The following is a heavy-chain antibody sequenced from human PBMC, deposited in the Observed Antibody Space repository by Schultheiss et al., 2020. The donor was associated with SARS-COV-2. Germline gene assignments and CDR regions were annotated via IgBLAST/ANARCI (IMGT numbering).Heavy chain of an antibody. CDR2: IYYRGNT. D-gene: IGHD3-22*01. J-gene: IGHJ4*02. CDR1: GGSISSYY. Sequence: SETLSLTCTVSGGSISSYYWSWIRQPPGKGLEWIGYIYYRGNTNYNPSLKSRVTISVDTSKTQFSLKLSSVTAADTAVYYCARTGHYFDNSGIDYWGQGTLVTVSS. CDR3: ARTGHYFDNSGIDY. V-gene: IGHV4-59*01.